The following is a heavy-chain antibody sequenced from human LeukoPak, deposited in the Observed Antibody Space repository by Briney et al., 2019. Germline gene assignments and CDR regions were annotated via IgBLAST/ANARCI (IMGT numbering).Heavy chain of an antibody. D-gene: IGHD2-2*01. V-gene: IGHV3-7*01. CDR1: GFTFSSYW. CDR2: IKQDGSEK. J-gene: IGHJ4*02. Sequence: GGSLRLSCAASGFTFSSYWMSWVRQAPGKGLECVANIKQDGSEKYYVDSVKGRFTISRDNAKNSLYLQMNSLRAEDTAVYYCARELGYCSSTSCSTDYWGQGTLVTVSS. CDR3: ARELGYCSSTSCSTDY.